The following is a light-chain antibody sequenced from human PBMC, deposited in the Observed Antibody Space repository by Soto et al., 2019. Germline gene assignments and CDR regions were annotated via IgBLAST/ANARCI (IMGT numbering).Light chain of an antibody. J-gene: IGKJ1*01. CDR2: DAS. CDR3: QQYYNWPRT. CDR1: QSVSGH. Sequence: EIVMTQSPATLSVSPWEGATVSCRASQSVSGHLAWYQHKPGQAPRLLFYDASTRATGIPARFSGSGSGTEFTLTISSLQSEDFAVYYCQQYYNWPRTFGQGTKVDIK. V-gene: IGKV3-15*01.